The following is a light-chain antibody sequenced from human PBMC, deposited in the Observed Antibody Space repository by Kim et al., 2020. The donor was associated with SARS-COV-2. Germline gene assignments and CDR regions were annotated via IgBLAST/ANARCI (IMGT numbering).Light chain of an antibody. CDR3: QHRSIWPPS. CDR1: ESVGSY. Sequence: EIVLTQSPATLSLSPGERATLSCRASESVGSYLAWYQQKPGQAPRLLIYDASNRATGIPARFSGSGSGTDFTLTISSLEPEDFAVYYCQHRSIWPPSFGQGTRLEIK. V-gene: IGKV3-11*01. CDR2: DAS. J-gene: IGKJ5*01.